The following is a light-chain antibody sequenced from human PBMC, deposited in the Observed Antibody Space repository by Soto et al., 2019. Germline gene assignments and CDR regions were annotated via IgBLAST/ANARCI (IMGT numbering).Light chain of an antibody. Sequence: EIVLTQSPATLSLSPGERATLSCSASQSVSTYLGWYQEKPGQPPRLLISEASNRATGIPARFSGSGSGTDFTLTISSLEPEDFAVYFCHQRYSWPHTFGQGTKLEI. CDR2: EAS. CDR3: HQRYSWPHT. V-gene: IGKV3-11*01. CDR1: QSVSTY. J-gene: IGKJ2*01.